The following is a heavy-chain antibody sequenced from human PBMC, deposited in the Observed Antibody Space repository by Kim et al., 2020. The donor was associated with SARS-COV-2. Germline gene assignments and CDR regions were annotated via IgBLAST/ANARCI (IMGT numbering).Heavy chain of an antibody. Sequence: SETLSLTCTVSGAYITRSTYYWAWIRQIPGKGMEWIGSIYYNGKTYYSPSLKSRVTIFLDTSKNQFSLKMSAVTAADTSMYYCANAAGRYYSVGFEYWGQGIRVTVSS. J-gene: IGHJ4*02. D-gene: IGHD3-10*01. CDR1: GAYITRSTYY. V-gene: IGHV4-39*01. CDR3: ANAAGRYYSVGFEY. CDR2: IYYNGKT.